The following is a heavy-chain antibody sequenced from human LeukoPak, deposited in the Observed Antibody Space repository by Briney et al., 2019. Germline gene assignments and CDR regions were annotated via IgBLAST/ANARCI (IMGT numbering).Heavy chain of an antibody. V-gene: IGHV3-30*02. CDR3: ALTARAYCVGDCYEYFYH. Sequence: GGALRLSCVASGFTLSTYGMHWVRQAPAKGLEWVAFIHFEGIDKYYIDSVKARFTISTDNSKNTLYMQMIGLRTEDTSVSYRALTARAYCVGDCYEYFYHSGQGTLVTVSS. CDR1: GFTLSTYG. J-gene: IGHJ1*01. D-gene: IGHD2-21*02. CDR2: IHFEGIDK.